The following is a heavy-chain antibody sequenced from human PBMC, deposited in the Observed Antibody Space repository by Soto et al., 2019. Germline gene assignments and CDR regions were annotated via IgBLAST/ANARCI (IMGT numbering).Heavy chain of an antibody. CDR1: GFSLSTSGVG. CDR3: AHRPEAPHWGDAFDI. CDR2: IYWDDDK. V-gene: IGHV2-5*02. J-gene: IGHJ3*02. Sequence: QITLKESGPTLVKPTQTLTLTCTFSGFSLSTSGVGVGWIRQPPGKALEWLALIYWDDDKRYSPSLKSRLTITKETSKNQVVLTMTNMDPVDTATYYCAHRPEAPHWGDAFDIWGQGTMVTVSS. D-gene: IGHD7-27*01.